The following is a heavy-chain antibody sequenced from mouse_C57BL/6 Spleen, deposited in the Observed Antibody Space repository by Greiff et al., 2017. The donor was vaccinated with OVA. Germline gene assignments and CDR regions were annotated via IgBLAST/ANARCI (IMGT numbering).Heavy chain of an antibody. CDR3: ARETAQATYFAY. CDR1: GYTFTSYW. D-gene: IGHD3-2*02. CDR2: INPSNGGT. V-gene: IGHV1-53*01. Sequence: QVQLKQPGTELVKPGASVKLSCKASGYTFTSYWMHWVKQRPGQGLEWIGNINPSNGGTNYNEKFKSKATLTVDKSSSTAYMQLSSLTSEDSAVYYCARETAQATYFAYWGQGTLVTVSA. J-gene: IGHJ3*01.